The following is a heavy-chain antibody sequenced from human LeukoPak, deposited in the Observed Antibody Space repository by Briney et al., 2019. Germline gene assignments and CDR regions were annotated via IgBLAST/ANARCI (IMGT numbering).Heavy chain of an antibody. D-gene: IGHD1-26*01. CDR1: GFTFSSYW. CDR3: AGGPQYSGSYGD. V-gene: IGHV3-48*04. Sequence: PGGSLRLSCAASGFTFSSYWMSWVRQAPGMGLEWISYISNSGDIRRYADAVKGRFAISRDNAKNSVSLQMNSLRADDTGLYFCAGGPQYSGSYGDWGQGTLVTVSS. CDR2: ISNSGDIR. J-gene: IGHJ4*02.